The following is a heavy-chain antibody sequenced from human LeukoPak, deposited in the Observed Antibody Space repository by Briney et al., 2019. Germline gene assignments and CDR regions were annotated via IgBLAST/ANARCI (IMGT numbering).Heavy chain of an antibody. D-gene: IGHD6-19*01. V-gene: IGHV3-30*14. CDR2: ISYDGSNK. Sequence: GGSLRLSCAASGFTFSSYAMHWVRQAPGKGLEWVAVISYDGSNKYYADSVKGRFTISRDNSKNTLYLQMNSLRAEDTAVYYCARGSIAVAFYWGQGTLVTVSS. J-gene: IGHJ4*02. CDR3: ARGSIAVAFY. CDR1: GFTFSSYA.